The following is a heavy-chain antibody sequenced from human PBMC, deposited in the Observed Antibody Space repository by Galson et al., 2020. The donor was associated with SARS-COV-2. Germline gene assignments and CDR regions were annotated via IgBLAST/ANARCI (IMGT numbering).Heavy chain of an antibody. V-gene: IGHV3-73*01. D-gene: IGHD5-18*01. CDR3: TRSSRSDTAMVISYYYYGMDV. CDR1: GFTFSGSA. CDR2: IRSKANSYAT. J-gene: IGHJ6*02. Sequence: GGSLRLSCAASGFTFSGSAMHWVRQASGQGLEWVGRIRSKANSYATAYAASVKGRFTISRDDSKNTAYLQINSLKTEDTAVYYCTRSSRSDTAMVISYYYYGMDVWGQGTTVTVSS.